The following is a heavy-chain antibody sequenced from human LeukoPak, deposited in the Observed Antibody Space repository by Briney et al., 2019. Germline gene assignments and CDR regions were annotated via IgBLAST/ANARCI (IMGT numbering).Heavy chain of an antibody. CDR3: ARLDYGGDCYVDY. CDR1: GASFTSNY. CDR2: IYYSGTT. J-gene: IGHJ4*02. V-gene: IGHV4-59*08. D-gene: IGHD2-21*02. Sequence: KASETLSLTCTVSGASFTSNYWSWIRQPPGKGLEWIGYIYYSGTTTYNPSLERRVTMSVDMSKTQFSLRLNSVTATDTAVYYCARLDYGGDCYVDYWGQGTLVTVSS.